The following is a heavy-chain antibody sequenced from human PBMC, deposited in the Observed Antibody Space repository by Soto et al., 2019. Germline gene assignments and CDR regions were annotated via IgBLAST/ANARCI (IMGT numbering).Heavy chain of an antibody. V-gene: IGHV4-31*03. J-gene: IGHJ4*02. CDR2: IYYSGST. Sequence: SETLSLTCTVSGGSISSGGYYWSWIRQHPGKGLEWIGYIYYSGSTYYNPSLKSRVTISVDTSKNQFSLKLSSVTAADTAVYYCARNWGSSWYYFDYWGQGTLVTVSS. CDR1: GGSISSGGYY. D-gene: IGHD6-13*01. CDR3: ARNWGSSWYYFDY.